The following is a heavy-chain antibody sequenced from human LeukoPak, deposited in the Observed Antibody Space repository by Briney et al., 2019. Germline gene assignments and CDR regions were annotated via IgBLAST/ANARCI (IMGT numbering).Heavy chain of an antibody. V-gene: IGHV3-23*01. Sequence: GGSLRLSCAASGFTFSSYAMSWVRQAPGKGLEWVSAISGSGGSTYYADSVKGRFTISRDNSKNTLYLQMNSLRAGDTAVYYCAKSYYGSGSQAVDYWGQGTLVTVSS. D-gene: IGHD3-10*01. CDR1: GFTFSSYA. CDR3: AKSYYGSGSQAVDY. J-gene: IGHJ4*02. CDR2: ISGSGGST.